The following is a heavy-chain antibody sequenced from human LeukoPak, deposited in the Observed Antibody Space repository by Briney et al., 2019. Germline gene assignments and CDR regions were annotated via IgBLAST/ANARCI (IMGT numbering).Heavy chain of an antibody. Sequence: GSLRLSCAASGFTFSSYAMSWVRQTPGAGLEWVANIKQDGSRQYYVDSVKGRFAISRDNAKNLLFLEMNSLRDEDTAIYYCVRDDWGPGDHWGQGTVVTVSS. V-gene: IGHV3-7*03. CDR2: IKQDGSRQ. CDR1: GFTFSSYA. D-gene: IGHD3-16*01. CDR3: VRDDWGPGDH. J-gene: IGHJ5*02.